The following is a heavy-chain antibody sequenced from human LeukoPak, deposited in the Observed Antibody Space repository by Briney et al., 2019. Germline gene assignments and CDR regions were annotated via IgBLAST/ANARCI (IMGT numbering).Heavy chain of an antibody. CDR2: ISRNGGST. J-gene: IGHJ6*02. CDR1: GFTFNSYP. CDR3: ARDRSDYSIKYYYYYGMDV. V-gene: IGHV3-64*04. D-gene: IGHD3-16*01. Sequence: PGGSLRLSCSASGFTFNSYPVHWVRQAPGKGLEYVSGISRNGGSTYYADSVKGRFTISRDNAKNTLYLQMNSLRAEDTAVYYCARDRSDYSIKYYYYYGMDVWGQGTSVTVSS.